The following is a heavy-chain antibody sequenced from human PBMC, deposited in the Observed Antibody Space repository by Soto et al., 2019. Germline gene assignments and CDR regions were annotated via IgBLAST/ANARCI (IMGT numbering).Heavy chain of an antibody. J-gene: IGHJ5*02. CDR3: ARDLWFGERNWFDP. D-gene: IGHD3-10*01. V-gene: IGHV1-46*01. Sequence: GASVKVSCKASGYTFTSYYMHWVRQAPGQGLEWMGKINPNNGNTNYAQKLQGRVTMTTDTFTSTAYMELRSLRSDDTAVYYCARDLWFGERNWFDPWGQGTLVTVSS. CDR2: INPNNGNT. CDR1: GYTFTSYY.